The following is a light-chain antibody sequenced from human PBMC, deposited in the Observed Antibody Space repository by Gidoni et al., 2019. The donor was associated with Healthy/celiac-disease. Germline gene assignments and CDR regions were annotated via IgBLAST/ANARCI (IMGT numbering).Light chain of an antibody. CDR2: AAS. Sequence: DIQMTQSPSSLSASVGDRVNITCRASQSISSYVNWYQQKPGKAPKLLIYAASSLQSRVPSRFSGSGSGTDFTLTISSLQPEDFATYYCQQSYSFGPGTKVDIK. CDR1: QSISSY. J-gene: IGKJ3*01. V-gene: IGKV1-39*01. CDR3: QQSYS.